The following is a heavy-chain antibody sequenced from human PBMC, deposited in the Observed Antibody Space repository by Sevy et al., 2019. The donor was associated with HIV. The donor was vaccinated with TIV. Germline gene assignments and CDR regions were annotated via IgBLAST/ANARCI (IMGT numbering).Heavy chain of an antibody. CDR1: GFTFDDYT. CDR2: ISWDAKKT. D-gene: IGHD3-10*01. CDR3: AKDIPGYSGFDH. J-gene: IGHJ4*02. Sequence: GGSLRLSCAASGFTFDDYTMHWVRQVPGKGLEWVSLISWDAKKTDYADSVEGRFTVSRDNRKNSLYLQMYSLRSEDTALYFCAKDIPGYSGFDHWGQGTLVTVSS. V-gene: IGHV3-43*01.